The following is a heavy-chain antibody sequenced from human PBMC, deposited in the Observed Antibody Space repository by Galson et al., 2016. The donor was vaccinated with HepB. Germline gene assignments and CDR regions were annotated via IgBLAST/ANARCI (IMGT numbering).Heavy chain of an antibody. V-gene: IGHV4-39*01. Sequence: SETLSLTCTVSGDSIGSNRYFWGWIRQPPGKGLEWIGSIYSSGSTYYNPSPMSRVSISVDTSKNQVSLKLSSVTAADTAVYYCWGERCGGNCYFRSSIDNWGQGRLVTVSS. CDR1: GDSIGSNRYF. CDR2: IYSSGST. CDR3: WGERCGGNCYFRSSIDN. J-gene: IGHJ4*02. D-gene: IGHD2-21*02.